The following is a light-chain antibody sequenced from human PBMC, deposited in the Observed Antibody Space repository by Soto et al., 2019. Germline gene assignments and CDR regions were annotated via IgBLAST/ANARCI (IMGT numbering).Light chain of an antibody. CDR2: KAS. J-gene: IGKJ1*01. CDR3: KQYNSYST. Sequence: DIQMTQSPSTLSASVGDRVTITCRASQSISPWLAWYQQKPGKAPKLLIYKASSLESGVQSRFSGSGSGTEFTLTIRSLQPDDFATYYCKQYNSYSTFGQGTKVDI. V-gene: IGKV1-5*03. CDR1: QSISPW.